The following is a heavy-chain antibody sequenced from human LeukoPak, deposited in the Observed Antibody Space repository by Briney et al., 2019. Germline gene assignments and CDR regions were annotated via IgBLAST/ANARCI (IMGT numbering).Heavy chain of an antibody. J-gene: IGHJ6*03. CDR2: IRYDGTNK. CDR3: AKDRDYGDYPSADYYYMDV. V-gene: IGHV3-30*02. CDR1: GFTFSTYG. Sequence: GGSLRLSCAASGFTFSTYGIHWVRQAPGKGPEWVAFIRYDGTNKWYADSVKGRFTISRDNSKNMLYLQMNSLRAEDTAVYHCAKDRDYGDYPSADYYYMDVWGKGTTVTVSS. D-gene: IGHD4-17*01.